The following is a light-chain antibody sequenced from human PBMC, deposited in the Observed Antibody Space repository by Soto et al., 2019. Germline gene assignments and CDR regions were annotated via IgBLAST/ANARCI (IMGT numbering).Light chain of an antibody. CDR3: QQYNNWPPFT. V-gene: IGKV3-15*01. J-gene: IGKJ5*01. Sequence: EIVMTQSPATLSVSPGERATLSCRASQSVSSNLAWYQQKPGQAPRLIIYGASTRATGIPARFSGSGSGTEFTLTISSLLSEDFAVYYCQQYNNWPPFTFGQGTRLEMK. CDR2: GAS. CDR1: QSVSSN.